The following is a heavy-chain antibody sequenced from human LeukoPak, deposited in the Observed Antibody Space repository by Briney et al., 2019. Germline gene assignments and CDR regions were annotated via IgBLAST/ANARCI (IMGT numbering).Heavy chain of an antibody. V-gene: IGHV3-23*01. CDR3: ANDFDFWSGYYMRGRDFDY. CDR1: GFTFSSYA. J-gene: IGHJ4*02. Sequence: GGSLRLSCAASGFTFSSYAMSWVRQAPGKWLEWVSAISGSGGSTYYADSVKGRFTISRDNSKNTLYLQMNSLRAEDTAVYYCANDFDFWSGYYMRGRDFDYWGQGTLVTVSS. CDR2: ISGSGGST. D-gene: IGHD3-3*01.